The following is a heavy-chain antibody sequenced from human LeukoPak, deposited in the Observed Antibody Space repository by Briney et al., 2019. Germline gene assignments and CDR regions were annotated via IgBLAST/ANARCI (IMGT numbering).Heavy chain of an antibody. CDR1: GFTFSSYA. Sequence: PGGSLRLSCAASGFTFSSYAMSWVRQAPGKGLEWVSAISGSGGSTYYADSVKGRFTISRDNSKTTLFLQMSSLRAEDTAVYYCAKDMGSGWYRANFDYWGQGTLATVSS. CDR3: AKDMGSGWYRANFDY. CDR2: ISGSGGST. J-gene: IGHJ4*02. V-gene: IGHV3-23*01. D-gene: IGHD6-19*01.